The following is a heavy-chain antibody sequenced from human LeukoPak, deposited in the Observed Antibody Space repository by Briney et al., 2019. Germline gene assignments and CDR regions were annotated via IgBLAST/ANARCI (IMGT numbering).Heavy chain of an antibody. CDR2: IYTSGST. CDR1: GGSISSYY. CDR3: ARGNIVVVVAATTNFDY. V-gene: IGHV4-4*07. J-gene: IGHJ4*02. D-gene: IGHD2-15*01. Sequence: SETLSLTCTVSGGSISSYYWSWIRQPAGKGLEWIGRIYTSGSTNYNPSLKSRVTMSVDTSKNQFSLKLSSVTAADTAVYYCARGNIVVVVAATTNFDYWGQGTLVTVSS.